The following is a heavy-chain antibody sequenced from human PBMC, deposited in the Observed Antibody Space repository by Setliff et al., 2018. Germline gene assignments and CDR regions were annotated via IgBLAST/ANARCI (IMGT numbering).Heavy chain of an antibody. Sequence: GGSLRLSCAASGFSFSSYAMSWVRQAPGKGLEWVSTTSGGGGFSTYYAGSVKGRFTISRDNSNLFLQMNNLRAEDTAFYFCAKDASYYDILTGANYLDTWGRGTLVTVSS. CDR3: AKDASYYDILTGANYLDT. CDR1: GFSFSSYA. J-gene: IGHJ5*02. D-gene: IGHD3-9*01. V-gene: IGHV3-23*01. CDR2: TSGGGGFST.